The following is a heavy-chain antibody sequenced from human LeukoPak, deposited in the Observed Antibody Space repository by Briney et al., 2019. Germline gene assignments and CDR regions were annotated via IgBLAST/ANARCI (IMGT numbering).Heavy chain of an antibody. V-gene: IGHV3-30*04. Sequence: GGSLRLSCAASGFTFSSYAMHWVRQAPGKGLEWVAVISYDGSNKYYADSVKGRFTISRDNSKNTLYLQMNSLRAEDTAVYYCAIGGAYYDSPPWSDWGQGTLVTVSS. CDR2: ISYDGSNK. CDR1: GFTFSSYA. D-gene: IGHD3-22*01. J-gene: IGHJ4*02. CDR3: AIGGAYYDSPPWSD.